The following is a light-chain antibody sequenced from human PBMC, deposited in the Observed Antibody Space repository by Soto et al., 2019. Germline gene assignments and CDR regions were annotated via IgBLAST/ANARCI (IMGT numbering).Light chain of an antibody. CDR1: QSLLNTNGYYY. Sequence: DIVMTQSPLSLPVTPGEPASISCRSSQSLLNTNGYYYLDWYLQRPGQSPQLLIYLASTRASRVPDRFSGSGSGTDYTLKISSVEAEDVGVYYCMQALQTPYTFGQGTKLEIK. CDR2: LAS. V-gene: IGKV2-28*01. J-gene: IGKJ2*01. CDR3: MQALQTPYT.